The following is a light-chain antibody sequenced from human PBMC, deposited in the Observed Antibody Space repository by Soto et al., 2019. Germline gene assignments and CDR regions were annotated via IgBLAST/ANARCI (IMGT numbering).Light chain of an antibody. CDR2: GAS. Sequence: EIVLTQSPGTLSLSPGERVSLSCRASQTVTSSYLAWYQQKVGQAPSVLIYGASSLATGIPDRFSGSGSGTDFTLTISSLEAEDFAVYYCQQYVTSALSFGGGTKVEI. CDR3: QQYVTSALS. CDR1: QTVTSSY. J-gene: IGKJ4*01. V-gene: IGKV3-20*01.